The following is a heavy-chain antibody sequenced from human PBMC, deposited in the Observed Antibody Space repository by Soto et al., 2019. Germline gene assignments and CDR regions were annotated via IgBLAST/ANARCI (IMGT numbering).Heavy chain of an antibody. V-gene: IGHV4-59*08. CDR1: GGTISSYG. D-gene: IGHD6-6*01. CDR3: ASSSMAARRLDY. Sequence: SETLSLTSTVSGGTISSYGWSWIRQPPGKGLEWIGYIYYSGSTNYNPSLKSRVTISVDTSKNQFSLKLSSVTAADTAVYYCASSSMAARRLDYWGQGTLVTVSS. J-gene: IGHJ4*02. CDR2: IYYSGST.